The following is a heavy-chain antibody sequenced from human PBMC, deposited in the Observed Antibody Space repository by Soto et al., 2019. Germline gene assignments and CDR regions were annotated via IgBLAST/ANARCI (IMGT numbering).Heavy chain of an antibody. CDR1: GFSLNSYA. CDR3: ESDCSSHTCYRQGGMDV. J-gene: IGHJ6*04. CDR2: ISYDGSNK. D-gene: IGHD2-2*02. Sequence: QVQLVESGGGVVQPGRSLTLSCAASGFSLNSYAMHWVRQAPGKGLEWVAVISYDGSNKLYGDSVKGRFTISRDNSKNTVYLQMDSLRTEDTAVYYCESDCSSHTCYRQGGMDVWGKGTTVTVSS. V-gene: IGHV3-30-3*01.